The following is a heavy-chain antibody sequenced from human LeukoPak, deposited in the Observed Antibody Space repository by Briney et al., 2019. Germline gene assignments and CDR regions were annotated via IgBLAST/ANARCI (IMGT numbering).Heavy chain of an antibody. CDR1: GGSISSYD. CDR3: ASTGYSYAVNEIHAFDI. V-gene: IGHV4-59*08. D-gene: IGHD5-18*01. Sequence: PSETLSLTCTVSGGSISSYDWSWIRQPPGKGLEWVGYIYYGGSTNYNPSLKSRVSISVDTSKNQFSLKLSSVTVADPAVYYCASTGYSYAVNEIHAFDIWGQGTMVTVSS. CDR2: IYYGGST. J-gene: IGHJ3*02.